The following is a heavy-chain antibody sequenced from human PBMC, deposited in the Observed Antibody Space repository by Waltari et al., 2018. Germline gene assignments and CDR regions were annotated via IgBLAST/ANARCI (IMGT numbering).Heavy chain of an antibody. J-gene: IGHJ3*02. D-gene: IGHD3-10*01. CDR1: GYTLTELS. V-gene: IGHV1-24*01. CDR3: AKTVMVRGVIIRGWAFDI. Sequence: QVQLVQSGAEVKKPGASVKVSCKVSGYTLTELSMHWVRQAPGKGLEWMGGFDPEDGETIYAQKFQGRVTRTEDTSTDTAYMELSSLRSEDTAVYYCAKTVMVRGVIIRGWAFDIWGQGTMVTVSS. CDR2: FDPEDGET.